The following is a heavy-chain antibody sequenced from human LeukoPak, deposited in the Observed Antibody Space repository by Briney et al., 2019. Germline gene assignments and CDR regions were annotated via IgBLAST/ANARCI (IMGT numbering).Heavy chain of an antibody. CDR1: GGSISSYY. Sequence: SETLSLTCTVSGGSISSYYWSWIRQPPGKGLEWIGYIYYSGSTNYNPSLKSRVPISVDTSKNQFSLKLSSVTAADTAVYYCARAVLWFGELSWFDPWGQGTLVTVSS. V-gene: IGHV4-59*01. CDR3: ARAVLWFGELSWFDP. CDR2: IYYSGST. D-gene: IGHD3-10*01. J-gene: IGHJ5*02.